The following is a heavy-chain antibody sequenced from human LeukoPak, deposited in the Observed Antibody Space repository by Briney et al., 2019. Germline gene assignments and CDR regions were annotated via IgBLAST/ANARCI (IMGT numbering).Heavy chain of an antibody. CDR1: GGSFSGYY. CDR3: ARVRLEWLFRQLDY. D-gene: IGHD3-3*01. Sequence: PSETLSLTCAVYGGSFSGYYWSWIRQPPGKGLEWIGEINHSGSTNYNPSLKSRVTISVDTSKNQFSLKLSSVTAADTAVYYCARVRLEWLFRQLDYWGQGTLVTVSS. J-gene: IGHJ4*02. V-gene: IGHV4-34*01. CDR2: INHSGST.